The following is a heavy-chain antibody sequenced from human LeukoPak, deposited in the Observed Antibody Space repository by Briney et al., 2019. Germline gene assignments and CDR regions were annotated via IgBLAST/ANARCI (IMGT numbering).Heavy chain of an antibody. CDR1: GYSISSGYY. J-gene: IGHJ4*02. V-gene: IGHV4-38-2*01. D-gene: IGHD1-7*01. CDR2: IYYSGST. CDR3: ARLQLSPLTGTHGRETRYPPRPTYYFDY. Sequence: SETLSLTCAVSGYSISSGYYWGWIRQPPGKGLEWIGSIYYSGSTYYNPSLKSRVTISVDTSKNQFSLKLSSVTAADTAVYYCARLQLSPLTGTHGRETRYPPRPTYYFDYWGQGTLVTVSS.